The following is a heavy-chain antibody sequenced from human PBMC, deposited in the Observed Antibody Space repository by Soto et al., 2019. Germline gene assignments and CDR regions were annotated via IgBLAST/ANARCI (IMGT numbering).Heavy chain of an antibody. J-gene: IGHJ6*02. Sequence: QLQLQESGPGLVKPSETLSLTCTVSGGSISSSSYYWGWIRQPPGKGLEWIGSIYYSGSTYYNPSLKSRVTISVDTSKNQFSLKLSSVTAADTAVYYCARHDDSSGWYPRPYYYYGMDVWGQGTTVTVSS. CDR1: GGSISSSSYY. CDR2: IYYSGST. D-gene: IGHD6-19*01. CDR3: ARHDDSSGWYPRPYYYYGMDV. V-gene: IGHV4-39*01.